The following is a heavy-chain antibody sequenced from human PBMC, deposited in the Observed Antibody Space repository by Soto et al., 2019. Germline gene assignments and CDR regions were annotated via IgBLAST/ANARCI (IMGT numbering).Heavy chain of an antibody. CDR3: AKERERGTETTLYYGLDV. J-gene: IGHJ6*02. CDR2: ISGGAGRT. CDR1: GFTFSDYA. Sequence: EVQLLESGGGLIQPGGSLRLSCVSSGFTFSDYAMTWVRQAPGKVLEWVSSISGGAGRTYFADSVKRRFSISRDNARSTLFLQMNSVRVEDTALYYCAKERERGTETTLYYGLDVWGQGTTVTVSS. D-gene: IGHD4-4*01. V-gene: IGHV3-23*01.